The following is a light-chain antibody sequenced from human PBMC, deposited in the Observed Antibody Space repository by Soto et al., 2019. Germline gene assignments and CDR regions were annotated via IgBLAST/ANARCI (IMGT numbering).Light chain of an antibody. Sequence: DIQMTQSPSSLSASVGDRVTITCQASQDISSYLNWYQQKPGKAPKLLIYHASSLETGVPSRSTGGGSGTDFTFPISRLQPEEIATYYCQHYDNMPYTVGQGTKREIK. J-gene: IGKJ2*01. CDR2: HAS. V-gene: IGKV1-33*01. CDR1: QDISSY. CDR3: QHYDNMPYT.